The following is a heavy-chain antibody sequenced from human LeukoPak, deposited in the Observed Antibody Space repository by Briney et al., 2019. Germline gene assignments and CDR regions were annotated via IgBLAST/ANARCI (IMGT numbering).Heavy chain of an antibody. D-gene: IGHD3-9*01. V-gene: IGHV1-46*01. CDR3: FFMHRTAYDILTGNLGAFDI. Sequence: ATVKVSCKASGYTFTSYGISWVRQAPGQVLEWVGIIDPSGGSTSYAQKFQGRVTMTRDMSTTTVYMELSSLRSEDTAVYYCFFMHRTAYDILTGNLGAFDIWGQGTMVTVSS. CDR2: IDPSGGST. CDR1: GYTFTSYG. J-gene: IGHJ3*02.